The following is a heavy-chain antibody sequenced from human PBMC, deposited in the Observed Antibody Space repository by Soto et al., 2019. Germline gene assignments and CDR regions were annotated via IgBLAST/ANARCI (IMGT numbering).Heavy chain of an antibody. J-gene: IGHJ4*02. V-gene: IGHV1-18*01. CDR3: ASGYDDEY. D-gene: IGHD5-12*01. Sequence: QVQLVQSGAEVQKPGASVYVSCKASGYTFTSYGISWVRQAPGQGLEWMGWISPYNGQTNFAQKFQDRVTMTTDTSTSTADMELRSLRSDDTAVYYCASGYDDEYWGQGTLVTVSS. CDR1: GYTFTSYG. CDR2: ISPYNGQT.